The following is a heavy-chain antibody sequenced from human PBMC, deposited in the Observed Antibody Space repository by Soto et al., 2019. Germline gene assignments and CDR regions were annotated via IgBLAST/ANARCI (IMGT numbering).Heavy chain of an antibody. CDR3: ARDGMLVVVPAAMNYYYGMDV. V-gene: IGHV1-18*01. CDR2: ISAYNGNT. Sequence: ASVKVSCKASGYTFTSYGISWVRQAPGQGLEWMGWISAYNGNTNCAQKLQGRVTMTTDTSTSTAYMELRSLRSDDTAVYYCARDGMLVVVPAAMNYYYGMDVWGQGTTVTVSS. D-gene: IGHD2-2*01. J-gene: IGHJ6*02. CDR1: GYTFTSYG.